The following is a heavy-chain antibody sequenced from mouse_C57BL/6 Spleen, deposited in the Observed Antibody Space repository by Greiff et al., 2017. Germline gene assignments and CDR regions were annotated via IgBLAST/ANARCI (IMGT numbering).Heavy chain of an antibody. J-gene: IGHJ4*01. CDR1: GYTFPDYY. Sequence: VQLQQSGAELVRPGASVKLSCKASGYTFPDYYINWVKQRPGQGLEWIARIYPGSGNTYYNEKFKGKATLTAEKSSSTAYMQLSSLTSEDSAVYFCASCYDCGWMDYWGQGTSVTVSS. V-gene: IGHV1-76*01. CDR2: IYPGSGNT. CDR3: ASCYDCGWMDY. D-gene: IGHD2-4*01.